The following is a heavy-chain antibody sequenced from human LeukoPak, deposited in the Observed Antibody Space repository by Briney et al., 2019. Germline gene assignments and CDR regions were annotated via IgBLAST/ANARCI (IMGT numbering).Heavy chain of an antibody. V-gene: IGHV1-69*04. CDR3: ARRYYDILTQAYYYYGMDV. CDR2: IIPILGIA. D-gene: IGHD3-9*01. Sequence: ASVKVSCKASGGTFSSYAISWVRQAPGQGLEWMGRIIPILGIANYAQKFQSRVTITADKSTSTAYMELSSLRSEDTAVYYCARRYYDILTQAYYYYGMDVWGQGTTVTVSS. CDR1: GGTFSSYA. J-gene: IGHJ6*02.